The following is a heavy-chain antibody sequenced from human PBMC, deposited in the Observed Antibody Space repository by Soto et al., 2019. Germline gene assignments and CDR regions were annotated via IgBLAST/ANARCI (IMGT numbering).Heavy chain of an antibody. D-gene: IGHD3-16*01. Sequence: VGSLRLSCAVSGFTFSSYSMNWVRQAPGKGLEWVSSIRSSSSYIYYADSVKGRFTISRDNAKNSLYLQMNSLRAEDTAVYYCARDRGGSPPYYYGMDVWGQGTTVTV. CDR2: IRSSSSYI. CDR1: GFTFSSYS. CDR3: ARDRGGSPPYYYGMDV. J-gene: IGHJ6*02. V-gene: IGHV3-21*06.